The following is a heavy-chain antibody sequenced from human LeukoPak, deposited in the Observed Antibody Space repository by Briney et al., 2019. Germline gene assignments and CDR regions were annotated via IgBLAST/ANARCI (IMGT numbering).Heavy chain of an antibody. CDR2: INPNSGGT. CDR3: ARASLIPVAEKLPFEY. Sequence: GASVKVSCKASEYTFTAYYMHWVRQAPGQGLESMGWINPNSGGTNYAQKSQGRVTMTRDTSISTVYMELSSLRSDDTAVYFCARASLIPVAEKLPFEYWGQGTLVTVSS. V-gene: IGHV1-2*02. J-gene: IGHJ4*02. D-gene: IGHD6-19*01. CDR1: EYTFTAYY.